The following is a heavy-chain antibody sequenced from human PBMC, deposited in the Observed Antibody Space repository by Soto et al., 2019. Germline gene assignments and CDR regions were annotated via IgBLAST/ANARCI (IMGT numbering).Heavy chain of an antibody. D-gene: IGHD2-15*01. CDR1: GFTFISYS. CDR3: ARDVGYCSGGSCSGS. V-gene: IGHV3-21*01. Sequence: GGSLRLSCAASGFTFISYSMNWVRQAPGKGLEWVSSISSSSSYIYYADSVKGRFTISRDNAKNSLYLQMNSLRAEDTAVYYCARDVGYCSGGSCSGSWGQGTLVTVSS. J-gene: IGHJ5*02. CDR2: ISSSSSYI.